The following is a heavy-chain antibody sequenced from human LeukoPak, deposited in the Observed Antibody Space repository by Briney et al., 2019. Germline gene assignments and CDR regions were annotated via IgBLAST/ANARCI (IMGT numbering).Heavy chain of an antibody. D-gene: IGHD3-16*01. CDR1: GFTFSDYA. CDR3: SSCRTLGDYFHY. CDR2: IRSKIYGGTI. V-gene: IGHV3-49*04. J-gene: IGHJ4*02. Sequence: GRSLRLSCTTSGFTFSDYAVSWVRQAPGKGLEWVGFIRSKIYGGTIEYAASVKGRFTISRDDSKSIAYLQMDSLKIEDTAVYYCSSCRTLGDYFHYWGQGTLVTVSS.